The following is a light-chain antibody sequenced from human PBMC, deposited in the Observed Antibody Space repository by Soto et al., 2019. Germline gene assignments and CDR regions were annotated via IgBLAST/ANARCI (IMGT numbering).Light chain of an antibody. CDR3: QQYNDWPLN. J-gene: IGKJ4*01. CDR2: DTS. V-gene: IGKV3-15*01. Sequence: EIVMTQSPATLSVSPGERATLSCRASQSVSSNLAWYQQMPGQPPRLLIYDTSTRATAIPARFSGSGSGTEFTLTISGLQSEDFAVYYCQQYNDWPLNFGGGAKVEIK. CDR1: QSVSSN.